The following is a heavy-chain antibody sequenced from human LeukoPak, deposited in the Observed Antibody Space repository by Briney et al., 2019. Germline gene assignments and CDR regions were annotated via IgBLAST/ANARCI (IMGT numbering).Heavy chain of an antibody. CDR3: GSLGYKWFDP. D-gene: IGHD6-6*01. V-gene: IGHV1-2*02. CDR1: AYTFTGYY. CDR2: INPNSGGT. Sequence: ASVTVSCRPSAYTFTGYYMHWVRQAPGQGLEWMGWINPNSGGTSYAQKCQGRVTMTRDTSISTAYMEQSRLRSDDTAVYYCGSLGYKWFDPWGQGTLVTVSS. J-gene: IGHJ5*02.